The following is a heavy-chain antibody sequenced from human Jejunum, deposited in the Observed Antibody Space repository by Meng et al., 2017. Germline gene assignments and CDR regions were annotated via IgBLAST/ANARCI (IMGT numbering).Heavy chain of an antibody. CDR2: ISYSGGSNK. J-gene: IGHJ4*02. Sequence: GGSLRLSCAASRFTFSSYAMHWVRQAPGKGLEWVAVISYSGGSNKYYADSVKGRFTISRDNSKNTLYLQMDSLRAEDTAVYYCASDPTAVSNKPQYYFDYMGQGTQVTVSS. CDR1: RFTFSSYA. V-gene: IGHV3-30*04. CDR3: ASDPTAVSNKPQYYFDY. D-gene: IGHD5/OR15-5a*01.